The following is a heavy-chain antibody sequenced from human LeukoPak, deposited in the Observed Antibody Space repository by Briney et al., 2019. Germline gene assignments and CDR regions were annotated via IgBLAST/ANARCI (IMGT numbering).Heavy chain of an antibody. J-gene: IGHJ1*01. V-gene: IGHV4-30-2*01. D-gene: IGHD3-22*01. CDR3: ARAVDSSGFSCFQH. CDR1: GVSINSDAYF. Sequence: SQTLSLTCTVSGVSINSDAYFWSWIRQPPGKGLEWIGYIYQSGNTYYNPSLKSRVRMSVDTSKNQLSLQLNSVTAADTAVYYCARAVDSSGFSCFQHWGQGTLVTVSS. CDR2: IYQSGNT.